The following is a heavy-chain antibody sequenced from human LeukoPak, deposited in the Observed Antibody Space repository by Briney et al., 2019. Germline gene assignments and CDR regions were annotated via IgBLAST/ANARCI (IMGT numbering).Heavy chain of an antibody. CDR3: ARPGAAAGFGY. J-gene: IGHJ4*02. V-gene: IGHV1-8*02. D-gene: IGHD6-13*01. Sequence: ASVKVSCKASGYTLSSYDINWVRQAPGQGLEWMGWMKPNSGNTDSAQKFQGRVTMTTNTSINTAYMELSSLRSEDTAVYYCARPGAAAGFGYWGQGTLVTVSS. CDR2: MKPNSGNT. CDR1: GYTLSSYD.